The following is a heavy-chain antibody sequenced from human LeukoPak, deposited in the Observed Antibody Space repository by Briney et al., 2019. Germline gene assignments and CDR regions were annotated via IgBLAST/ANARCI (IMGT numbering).Heavy chain of an antibody. J-gene: IGHJ4*02. CDR3: AKDTPFEGY. Sequence: GGSLRLSCAASGFTFSSYWMSWVRQAPGKGLEWVANIKQDGSERNYVDSVKGRFTISRDNAKNSLFLQLNSLRAEDTAVYYCAKDTPFEGYWGQGTLVTVST. CDR2: IKQDGSER. V-gene: IGHV3-7*03. D-gene: IGHD3-9*01. CDR1: GFTFSSYW.